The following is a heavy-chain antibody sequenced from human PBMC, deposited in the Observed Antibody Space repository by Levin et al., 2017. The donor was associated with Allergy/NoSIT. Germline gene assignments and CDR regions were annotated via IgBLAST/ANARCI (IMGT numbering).Heavy chain of an antibody. Sequence: GESLKISCAASGFTFSDYYMNWIRQAPGKGLEWLSYSPSTGTTKYYADSVKGRFTISRDNARNSLYLQMDSLRDEDTAVYSCVRGAGNFDCWGHGTLVTVSS. CDR2: SPSTGTTK. D-gene: IGHD6-19*01. J-gene: IGHJ4*01. CDR3: VRGAGNFDC. CDR1: GFTFSDYY. V-gene: IGHV3-11*01.